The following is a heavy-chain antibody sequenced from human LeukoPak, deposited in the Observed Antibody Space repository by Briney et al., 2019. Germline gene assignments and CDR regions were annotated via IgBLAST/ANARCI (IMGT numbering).Heavy chain of an antibody. CDR2: IWYDGSNK. D-gene: IGHD6-6*01. V-gene: IGHV3-33*01. CDR1: GFTFSSYG. Sequence: GRSLRLSCAASGFTFSSYGMHWVRQAPGKGLEWVAVIWYDGSNKYYADSVKGRFTISRDSSKNTLYLQMNSLRAEDTAVYYCAREGDSSSSGCDYWGQGTLVTVSS. CDR3: AREGDSSSSGCDY. J-gene: IGHJ4*02.